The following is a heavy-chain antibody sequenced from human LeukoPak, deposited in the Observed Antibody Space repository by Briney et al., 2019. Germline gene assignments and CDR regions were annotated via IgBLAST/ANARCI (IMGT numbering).Heavy chain of an antibody. J-gene: IGHJ4*02. CDR1: GFTFSSYS. V-gene: IGHV3-21*04. D-gene: IGHD3-22*01. Sequence: GGSLRLSCAASGFTFSSYSMNWVRQAPGKGLEWVSSISSSSSYIYYADSVKGRFTISRDNAKNSLYLQMNSLRAEDTAVYYCARVQSYYDSSGYPQHFFLDYWGQGTLVTVSS. CDR3: ARVQSYYDSSGYPQHFFLDY. CDR2: ISSSSSYI.